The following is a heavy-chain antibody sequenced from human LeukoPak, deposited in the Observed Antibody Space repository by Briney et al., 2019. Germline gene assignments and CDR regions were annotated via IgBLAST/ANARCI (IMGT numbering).Heavy chain of an antibody. D-gene: IGHD3-3*01. CDR1: GFTFSSDS. V-gene: IGHV3-48*01. Sequence: GGSLRLSCVASGFTFSSDSMNWVRQAPGKGLEGVSYISSSSSTIYYADSVKGRFTISRDNAKNSLYLQMNSLRAEDTAVYYCARRKNYDFWGQGTLVTVSS. CDR2: ISSSSSTI. CDR3: ARRKNYDF. J-gene: IGHJ4*02.